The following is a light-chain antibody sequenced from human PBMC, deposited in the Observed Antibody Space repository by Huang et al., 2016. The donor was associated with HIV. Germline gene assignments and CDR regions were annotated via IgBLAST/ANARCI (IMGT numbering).Light chain of an antibody. V-gene: IGKV3D-15*01. J-gene: IGKJ2*01. CDR3: QQYKSWPYT. Sequence: EIVMTQSPATLSVSPGEGATLSCRASQTVSSNLAWYQQKPGQAPRLLIYGASNRATGIPARFSGSGSGTKFTLTISSLQSEDFAVYYCQQYKSWPYTFGQGIKVDI. CDR2: GAS. CDR1: QTVSSN.